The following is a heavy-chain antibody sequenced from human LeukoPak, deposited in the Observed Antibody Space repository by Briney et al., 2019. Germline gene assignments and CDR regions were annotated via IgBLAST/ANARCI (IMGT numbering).Heavy chain of an antibody. CDR2: IYHSGNT. D-gene: IGHD3-9*01. CDR1: GGSISSNNW. V-gene: IGHV4-4*02. CDR3: ARARNEILAGYYSFDY. J-gene: IGHJ4*02. Sequence: SGTLSLTCTVSGGSISSNNWWSLVRLPPGKGLEWIGEIYHSGNTNYNPSLKSRVTISGDKSKNQFSLRLSSVTAADTAVYYCARARNEILAGYYSFDYQGQGTLVTVSP.